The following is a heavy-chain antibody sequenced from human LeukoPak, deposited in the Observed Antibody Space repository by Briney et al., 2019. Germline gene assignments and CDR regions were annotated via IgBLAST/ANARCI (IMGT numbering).Heavy chain of an antibody. D-gene: IGHD6-19*01. CDR1: GFAFADYG. J-gene: IGHJ4*02. V-gene: IGHV3-20*04. CDR3: ARDGSGWYSDY. CDR2: LNGNGGSRT. Sequence: GGSLRLSCAASGFAFADYGMSWVRQAPGKGLEWVSGLNGNGGSRTGYADSVKGRFTISRDNAKNSLYLQMNSLRAEDTALYYCARDGSGWYSDYWGQGTLVTVSS.